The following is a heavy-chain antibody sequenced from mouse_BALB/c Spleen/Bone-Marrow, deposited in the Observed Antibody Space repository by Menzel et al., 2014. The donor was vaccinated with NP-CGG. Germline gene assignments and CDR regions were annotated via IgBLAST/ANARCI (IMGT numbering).Heavy chain of an antibody. CDR3: ARGDDYDAFAY. CDR1: GYTFTSYW. CDR2: ISPGSGST. V-gene: IGHV1S41*01. Sequence: DLVKPGASAKLSCKASGYTFTSYWINWIKQRPGQGLEWIGRISPGSGSTYYNEMFKGKATLTVDTSSSSAYIQISRQSAEDSAVYICARGDDYDAFAYWGQGTLVTVSA. D-gene: IGHD2-4*01. J-gene: IGHJ3*01.